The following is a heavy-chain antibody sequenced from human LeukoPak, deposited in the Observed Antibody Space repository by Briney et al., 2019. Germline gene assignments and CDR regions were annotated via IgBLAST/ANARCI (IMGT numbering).Heavy chain of an antibody. CDR1: GGSISSYY. D-gene: IGHD1-26*01. V-gene: IGHV4-59*12. Sequence: SETLSLTCTVSGGSISSYYWSWIRQPPGKGLEWIGYIYSSGSTNYNPSLNSRLTISVDTSKNQFSLKLSSVTAADTAVYYCARRREVYYYGMDVWGQGTTVTVSS. J-gene: IGHJ6*02. CDR2: IYSSGST. CDR3: ARRREVYYYGMDV.